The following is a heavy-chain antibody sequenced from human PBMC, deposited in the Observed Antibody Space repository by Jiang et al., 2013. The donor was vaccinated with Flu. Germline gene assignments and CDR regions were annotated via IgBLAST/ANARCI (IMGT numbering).Heavy chain of an antibody. D-gene: IGHD6-19*01. Sequence: GAEVKKPGASVKVSCKASGYTFTGYYLHWVRQAPGQGLEWVGWIDPKSGGTKYAQKFQGWVTMTRXTAISTAYMELSRLKSDDTALYYCTRGASVSXTGWYRRWFDPWGQGTLVTVSS. CDR3: TRGASVSXTGWYRRWFDP. J-gene: IGHJ5*02. V-gene: IGHV1-2*04. CDR2: IDPKSGGT. CDR1: GYTFTGYY.